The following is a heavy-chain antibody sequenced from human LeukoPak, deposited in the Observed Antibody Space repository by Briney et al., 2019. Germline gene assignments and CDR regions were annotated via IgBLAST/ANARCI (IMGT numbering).Heavy chain of an antibody. CDR3: ARGPTFGGVIALYYFDY. Sequence: PSETLSLTCAVYGGSSSGYYWSWIRQPPGKGLEWIGEINHSGSTNYNPSLKSRVTISVDTSKNQFSLKLSSVTAADTAVYYCARGPTFGGVIALYYFDYWGQGTLVTVSS. J-gene: IGHJ4*02. CDR1: GGSSSGYY. V-gene: IGHV4-34*01. CDR2: INHSGST. D-gene: IGHD3-16*02.